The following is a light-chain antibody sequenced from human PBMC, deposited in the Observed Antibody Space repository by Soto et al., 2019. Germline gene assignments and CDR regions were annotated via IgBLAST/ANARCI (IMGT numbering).Light chain of an antibody. J-gene: IGKJ1*01. V-gene: IGKV3-20*01. Sequence: EIVLKQSSSTPSLSPGERAALSCRASQSLSSSSLAWYQQKPGHGPRLLIYGASRRATGIPDRFSASESGTDFTLTISSLEPEDFAVYFCQQYDSTPWTFGQGTKVDIK. CDR3: QQYDSTPWT. CDR2: GAS. CDR1: QSLSSSS.